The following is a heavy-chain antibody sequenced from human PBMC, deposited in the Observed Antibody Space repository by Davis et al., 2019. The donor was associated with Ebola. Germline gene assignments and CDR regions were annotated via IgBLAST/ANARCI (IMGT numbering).Heavy chain of an antibody. D-gene: IGHD6-13*01. Sequence: SETLSLTCTVSGGSISSSSYYWGWIRQPPGKGLEWIGSIYYSGSTYYNPSLKSRVTVSVDTSKNQFSLKLSSVTAADTAVYYCARDPSFLAAAGNFDYWGQGTLVTVSS. CDR3: ARDPSFLAAAGNFDY. J-gene: IGHJ4*02. V-gene: IGHV4-39*02. CDR2: IYYSGST. CDR1: GGSISSSSYY.